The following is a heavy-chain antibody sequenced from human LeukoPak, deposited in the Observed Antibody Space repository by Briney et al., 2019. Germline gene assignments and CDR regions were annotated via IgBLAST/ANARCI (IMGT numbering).Heavy chain of an antibody. D-gene: IGHD3-3*01. V-gene: IGHV1-69*06. CDR3: ARDNLETSWSGYSLIY. CDR2: IIPIFGTA. CDR1: GGTFSSYA. Sequence: EASVKVSCKASGGTFSSYAISWVRQAPGQGLEWMGGIIPIFGTANYAQKFQGRVTITADKSTSTAYMELSSLRSEDTAVYYCARDNLETSWSGYSLIYWGQGTLVTVSS. J-gene: IGHJ4*02.